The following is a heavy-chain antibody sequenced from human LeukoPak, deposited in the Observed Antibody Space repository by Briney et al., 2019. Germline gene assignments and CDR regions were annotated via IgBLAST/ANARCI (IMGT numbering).Heavy chain of an antibody. J-gene: IGHJ4*02. CDR1: GGSISSYY. V-gene: IGHV4-59*01. D-gene: IGHD3-3*01. CDR3: ARVRGTIFGVALLFDY. CDR2: IYYSGST. Sequence: SETLSLTCTVSGGSISSYYWSWIRQPPGKGLEWIGYIYYSGSTNYNPSLKSRVTISVDTSKNQFSLKLSSVTAADTAVYYCARVRGTIFGVALLFDYWGQGTLVTVSS.